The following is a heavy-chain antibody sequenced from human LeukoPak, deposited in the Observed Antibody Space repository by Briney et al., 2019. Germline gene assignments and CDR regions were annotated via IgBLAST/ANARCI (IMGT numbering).Heavy chain of an antibody. CDR2: IYYSGDT. J-gene: IGHJ4*02. CDR1: GGPITSGGYY. V-gene: IGHV4-31*11. Sequence: PSQTLSLTCAVSGGPITSGGYYWPWIRQHPGKGLEWIGYIYYSGDTSYNPSLSSRVTISLDTSRNQFSLQLSSVTAADTAVYYCAKDTRQQFTGDWGQGTLVTVSS. CDR3: AKDTRQQFTGD. D-gene: IGHD6-13*01.